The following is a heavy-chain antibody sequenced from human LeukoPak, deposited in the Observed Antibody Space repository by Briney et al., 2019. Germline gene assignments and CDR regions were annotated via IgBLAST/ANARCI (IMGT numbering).Heavy chain of an antibody. CDR3: ARTAVAGTLRWFDL. V-gene: IGHV3-30*02. Sequence: PGGSLRLSCVASDFTFSNFGMHWVRQAPGKGLEWLSFIRYDGSNNYHADSVKGRFGISRDNSKNTLHLQMSTLRPDDTAVYYCARTAVAGTLRWFDLWGQGTLVIVSS. CDR1: DFTFSNFG. J-gene: IGHJ5*02. CDR2: IRYDGSNN. D-gene: IGHD6-19*01.